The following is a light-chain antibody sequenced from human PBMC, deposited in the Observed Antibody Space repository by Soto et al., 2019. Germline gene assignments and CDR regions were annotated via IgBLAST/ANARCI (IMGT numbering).Light chain of an antibody. J-gene: IGKJ5*01. CDR3: QHYNSLPIT. CDR2: DAS. CDR1: QDIRFY. V-gene: IGKV1-33*01. Sequence: DIQMTQSPSSLSASLGDRVTLTCQASQDIRFYLNWYQHKTGQANKLLIYDASQLETGVPSKFSGSGSGTDFTFTINNLQAEDIGTYYCQHYNSLPITFGQGTRLENK.